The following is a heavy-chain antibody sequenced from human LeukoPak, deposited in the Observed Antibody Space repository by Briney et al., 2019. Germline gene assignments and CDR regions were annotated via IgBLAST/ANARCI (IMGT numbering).Heavy chain of an antibody. Sequence: KASGTLSLTCAVSGGSISSSNWWSWVRQPPGKGLEWIGSIYYSGSTYYNPSLKSRVTISVDTSKNQFSLKLSSVTAADTAVYYCARDYDTTLDAFDIWGQGTMVTVSS. CDR3: ARDYDTTLDAFDI. CDR1: GGSISSSNW. J-gene: IGHJ3*02. CDR2: IYYSGST. D-gene: IGHD3-22*01. V-gene: IGHV4-4*02.